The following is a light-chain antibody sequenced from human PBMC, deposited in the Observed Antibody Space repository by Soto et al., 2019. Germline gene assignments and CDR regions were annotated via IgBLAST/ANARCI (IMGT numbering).Light chain of an antibody. Sequence: SYELTQPPSVSVAPGQTARITCGGNNTGSKSVHWYQQKPGQAPVLVVYDASDRPSGIPERFSGSNSGNTATLTISRVEAADDADYYCQVWDSSSDHVVFGGGTKLTVL. CDR3: QVWDSSSDHVV. CDR2: DAS. V-gene: IGLV3-21*02. CDR1: NTGSKS. J-gene: IGLJ2*01.